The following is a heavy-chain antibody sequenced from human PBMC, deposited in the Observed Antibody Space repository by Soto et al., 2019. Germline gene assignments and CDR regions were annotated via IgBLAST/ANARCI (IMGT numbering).Heavy chain of an antibody. V-gene: IGHV4-59*01. CDR2: IYYSGST. Sequence: PSETQCLTCTVADGSISGYYGSWIRQPPGKGLEWIGYIYYSGSTNYNPSLKSRATISVDTSKNQFSLKLSSVTAADTAVYYCARIREQNWFDPWGQGTLVTVSS. CDR3: ARIREQNWFDP. D-gene: IGHD1-1*01. CDR1: DGSISGYY. J-gene: IGHJ5*02.